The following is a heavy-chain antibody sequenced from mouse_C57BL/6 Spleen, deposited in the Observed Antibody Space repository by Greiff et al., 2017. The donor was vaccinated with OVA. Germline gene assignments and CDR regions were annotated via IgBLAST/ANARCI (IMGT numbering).Heavy chain of an antibody. Sequence: QVQLQQPGAELVMPGASVKLSCKASGYTFTSYWMHWVKQRPGQGLEWIGEIDPSDSYTNYNQKFKGKSTLTVDKSSSTAYMQLSSLTSEDSAVYYCARSGGYHDYAMDYWGQGTSVTVSS. V-gene: IGHV1-69*01. CDR2: IDPSDSYT. J-gene: IGHJ4*01. CDR1: GYTFTSYW. CDR3: ARSGGYHDYAMDY. D-gene: IGHD1-1*02.